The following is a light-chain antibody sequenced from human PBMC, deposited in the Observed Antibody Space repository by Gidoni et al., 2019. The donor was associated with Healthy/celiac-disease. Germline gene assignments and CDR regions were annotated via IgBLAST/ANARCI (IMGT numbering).Light chain of an antibody. V-gene: IGKV3-20*01. Sequence: DIVLTQSPGTLSLSPGERATLSCRASQSVSSSYLAWYQQQPGQAPRLLIYGSSSRATGIPDRFSGSGSGTDFTLTISRLEPEYFAVYYRQQYGSSRTWTFGQGTKVEIK. J-gene: IGKJ1*01. CDR1: QSVSSSY. CDR2: GSS. CDR3: QQYGSSRTWT.